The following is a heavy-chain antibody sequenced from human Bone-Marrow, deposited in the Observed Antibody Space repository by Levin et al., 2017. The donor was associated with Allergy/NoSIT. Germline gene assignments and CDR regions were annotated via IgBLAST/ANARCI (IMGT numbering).Heavy chain of an antibody. J-gene: IGHJ4*02. CDR3: ARLPGWNGYFDY. V-gene: IGHV4-39*01. CDR1: GGSISSSSYY. D-gene: IGHD1-1*01. Sequence: GSLRLSCTVSGGSISSSSYYWGWIRQPPGKGLEWIGSIYYSGSTYYNPSLKSRVTISVDTSKNQFSLKLSSVTAADTAVYYCARLPGWNGYFDYWGQGTLVTVSS. CDR2: IYYSGST.